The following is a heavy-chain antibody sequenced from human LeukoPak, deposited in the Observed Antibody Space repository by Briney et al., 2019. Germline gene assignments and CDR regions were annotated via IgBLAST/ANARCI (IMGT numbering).Heavy chain of an antibody. V-gene: IGHV1-2*02. J-gene: IGHJ2*01. CDR1: GYTFTGYY. CDR2: INPNSGGT. Sequence: ASVKVSCKASGYTFTGYYMHWVRQAPGQGLEWMGWINPNSGGTNYAQKFQGRVTMTTDTSTSTAYMELRSLRSDDTAVYYCARVYYSNSYDYWYFDLWGRGTLVTVSS. CDR3: ARVYYSNSYDYWYFDL. D-gene: IGHD6-13*01.